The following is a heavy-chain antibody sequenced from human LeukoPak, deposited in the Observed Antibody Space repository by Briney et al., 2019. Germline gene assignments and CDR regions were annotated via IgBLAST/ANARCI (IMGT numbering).Heavy chain of an antibody. CDR1: GFTFSSYG. Sequence: GGSLRLSCAASGFTFSSYGMHWVRQAPGKGLEWVAFIRYDGSNKYYADSVKGRFTISRDNSKNTLYLQMNSLRAEDTAVYYCAKLSLVIVVASAFSDVWGKGTTVTISS. CDR3: AKLSLVIVVASAFSDV. D-gene: IGHD3-22*01. CDR2: IRYDGSNK. J-gene: IGHJ6*04. V-gene: IGHV3-30*02.